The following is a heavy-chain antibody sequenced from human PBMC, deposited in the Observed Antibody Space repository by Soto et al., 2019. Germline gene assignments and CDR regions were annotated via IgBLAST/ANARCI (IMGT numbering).Heavy chain of an antibody. CDR3: AGTTSHQWYYMDV. D-gene: IGHD1-7*01. J-gene: IGHJ6*03. CDR1: GDSVSGNSAA. CDR2: TYYRSRWYN. Sequence: QTLSLTCAISGDSVSGNSAAWNWIRLSSSRGLEWLARTYYRSRWYNDYAVSVRSRITVNPDTSKNQFSLQLTSVTPEDTAVYYCAGTTSHQWYYMDVWGKGTTVTVSS. V-gene: IGHV6-1*01.